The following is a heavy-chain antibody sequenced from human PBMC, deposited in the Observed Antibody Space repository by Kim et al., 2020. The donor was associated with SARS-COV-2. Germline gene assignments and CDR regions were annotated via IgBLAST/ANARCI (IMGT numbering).Heavy chain of an antibody. J-gene: IGHJ6*01. V-gene: IGHV3-15*01. Sequence: GGSLRLSCTASGFTFTNAWMSWVRQAPGKGLEWVGRIKSKTDGGTTDYAAPVKGRFTISKDDSKTTVYLEMNSLKAEDTAVYYCTTRAWGTHYYNYAMD. CDR2: IKSKTDGGTT. CDR1: GFTFTNAW. CDR3: TTRAWGTHYYNYAMD. D-gene: IGHD7-27*01.